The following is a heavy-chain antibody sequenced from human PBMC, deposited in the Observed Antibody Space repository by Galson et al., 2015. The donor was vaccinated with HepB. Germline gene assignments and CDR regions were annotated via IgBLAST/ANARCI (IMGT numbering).Heavy chain of an antibody. CDR2: ISSSSNNI. D-gene: IGHD3-10*01. J-gene: IGHJ1*01. CDR1: GFIFNTHT. CDR3: AKDTFGRFGAGSYYES. V-gene: IGHV3-21*01. Sequence: SLRLSCAASGFIFNTHTMNWVRQAPGKGLEWVASISSSSNNIYYADSVKGRFTISRDNAKNSLYLQMSGLRAEDTAMYYCAKDTFGRFGAGSYYESWGQGTLVAVSS.